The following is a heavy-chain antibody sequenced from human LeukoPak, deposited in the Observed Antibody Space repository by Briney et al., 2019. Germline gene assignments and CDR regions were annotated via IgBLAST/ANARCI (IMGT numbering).Heavy chain of an antibody. Sequence: PGGSLRLSCEASGFTFSSRWMSWVRQAPGRGLEWVGNIKPDGSEAYHVDSVKGRFTISRDNARNSLFLQMNSLRVEDTAVYYCASQSYARFDPWGQGTLVTVSS. CDR3: ASQSYARFDP. J-gene: IGHJ5*02. CDR1: GFTFSSRW. D-gene: IGHD3-16*01. CDR2: IKPDGSEA. V-gene: IGHV3-7*01.